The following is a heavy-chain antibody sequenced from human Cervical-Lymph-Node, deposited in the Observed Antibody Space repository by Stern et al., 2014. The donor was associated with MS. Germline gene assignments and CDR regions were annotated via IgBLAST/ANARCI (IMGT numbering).Heavy chain of an antibody. CDR3: ARDQRGITIFGVVTDYYYLGMDV. D-gene: IGHD3-3*01. V-gene: IGHV1-2*07. CDR1: GYIFTGYY. J-gene: IGHJ6*02. Sequence: VQLVESGAEVKKPGASVKVSCKTSGYIFTGYYIHWVRQAPGQGLEWMAWINPNTGGTKYADKFQGRVPMSRDTSISTAYVELSSLTSDDSAVYYCARDQRGITIFGVVTDYYYLGMDVWGQGTTVTVSS. CDR2: INPNTGGT.